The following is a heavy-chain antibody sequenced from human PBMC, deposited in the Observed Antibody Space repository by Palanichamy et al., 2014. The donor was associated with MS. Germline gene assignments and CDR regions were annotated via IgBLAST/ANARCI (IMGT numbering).Heavy chain of an antibody. CDR2: IDSRGSA. Sequence: QVQLQESGPGLVKPSQTLSLTCTVSGGSINSGGYYWSWIRQPAGKGLEWIGRIDSRGSADYSPYLKSRVTISVDSSKTQFSLKLSSVTAADTAVHYCARGEEFSSGLAYWGQGTLVTVSS. CDR3: ARGEEFSSGLAY. J-gene: IGHJ4*02. D-gene: IGHD3-22*01. CDR1: GGSINSGGYY. V-gene: IGHV4-61*02.